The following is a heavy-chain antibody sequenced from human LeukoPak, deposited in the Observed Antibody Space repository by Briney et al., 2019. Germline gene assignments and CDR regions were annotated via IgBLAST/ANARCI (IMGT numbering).Heavy chain of an antibody. Sequence: GRSLRLSCAASGFTFSSYGMHWVRQAPGKGLEWVAVIWYDGSNKYYADSVKGRFTISRDNSKNTLYLQMNSLRAEDTAVYYCARETTTVTPYFDYWGQGTLVTVSS. V-gene: IGHV3-33*01. J-gene: IGHJ4*02. CDR3: ARETTTVTPYFDY. CDR1: GFTFSSYG. CDR2: IWYDGSNK. D-gene: IGHD4-17*01.